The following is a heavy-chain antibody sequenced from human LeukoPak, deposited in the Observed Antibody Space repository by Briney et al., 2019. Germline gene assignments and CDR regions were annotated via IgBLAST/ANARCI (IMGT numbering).Heavy chain of an antibody. Sequence: PGGSLRLSCAASGFTFSNYEMNWVRKAPGKGLDWVSYITGSGSTIYYADSVRGRFTISRDNAKKSLYLQMNSLRAEDTAVYYCARGLTYYDILTGFHDRLDYFDYWGQGTLVTVSS. CDR2: ITGSGSTI. CDR1: GFTFSNYE. CDR3: ARGLTYYDILTGFHDRLDYFDY. D-gene: IGHD3-9*01. J-gene: IGHJ4*02. V-gene: IGHV3-48*03.